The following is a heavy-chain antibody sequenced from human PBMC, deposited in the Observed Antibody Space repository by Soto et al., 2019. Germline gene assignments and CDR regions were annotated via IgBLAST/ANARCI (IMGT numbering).Heavy chain of an antibody. CDR3: ARESSSSCHDY. CDR2: ISAYHGHT. CDR1: GYTFTSYG. J-gene: IGHJ4*02. Sequence: QVQLVQSGAEVKKPGASVKVSCKASGYTFTSYGISWVRQAPGQGLEWMGWISAYHGHTNYAQKIQGRVTMTTDTTTSTGYMELRSVRSDDTAVYYCARESSSSCHDYWCQGTLVTVSS. D-gene: IGHD6-13*01. V-gene: IGHV1-18*01.